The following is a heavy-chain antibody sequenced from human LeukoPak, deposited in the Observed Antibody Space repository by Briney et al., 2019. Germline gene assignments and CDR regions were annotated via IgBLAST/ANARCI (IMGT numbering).Heavy chain of an antibody. J-gene: IGHJ4*02. CDR2: LNPKSGDT. CDR1: GFTFTNYD. V-gene: IGHV1-8*01. Sequence: RASVKVSCKASGFTFTNYDINWVRQAPGQGLEWMGWLNPKSGDTGYAQKFQGRVAMTRNTSITTAYMEVSSLTSDDTAVYYCARGTALSSPLEYWGQGTLVIVSS. CDR3: ARGTALSSPLEY. D-gene: IGHD1-1*01.